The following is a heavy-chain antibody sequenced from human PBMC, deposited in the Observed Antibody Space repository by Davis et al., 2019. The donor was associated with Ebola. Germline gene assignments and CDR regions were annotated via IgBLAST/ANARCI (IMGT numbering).Heavy chain of an antibody. CDR1: GYTFAIYY. CDR2: INPSNGNT. V-gene: IGHV1-46*03. D-gene: IGHD3-3*01. CDR3: TRLAMFGVVKPFDY. Sequence: ASVQVSCKASGYTFAIYYVHWVRQPPGQGLEWMGLINPSNGNTNYAQNFQGRVTVTRDTSTTTVYMELSSLRSEDTAVYYCTRLAMFGVVKPFDYWGQGSLVTVSS. J-gene: IGHJ4*02.